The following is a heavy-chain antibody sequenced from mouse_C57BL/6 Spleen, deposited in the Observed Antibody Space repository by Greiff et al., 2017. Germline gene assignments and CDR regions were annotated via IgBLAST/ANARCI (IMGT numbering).Heavy chain of an antibody. CDR2: ISSGSSTI. Sequence: EVKVEESGGGLVKPGGSLKLSCAASGFTFSDYGMHWVRQAPEKGLEWVAYISSGSSTIYYADTVKGRFTISRDNAKNTLFLQMTSLRSEDTAMYYCARLGLIYAMDYWGQGTSVTVSS. V-gene: IGHV5-17*01. D-gene: IGHD4-1*01. J-gene: IGHJ4*01. CDR1: GFTFSDYG. CDR3: ARLGLIYAMDY.